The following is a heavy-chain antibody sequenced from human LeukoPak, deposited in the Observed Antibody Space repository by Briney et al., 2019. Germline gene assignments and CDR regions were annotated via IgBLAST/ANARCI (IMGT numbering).Heavy chain of an antibody. CDR1: GDSFSPYA. CDR3: AKATETRTAITLDY. V-gene: IGHV1-69*04. D-gene: IGHD5-18*01. CDR2: IIPFFEKT. Sequence: ASVKVSCKSSGDSFSPYAINWVRQGPGQGLEWMGRIIPFFEKTNYAQKFEGRVTITADTSTSTVYMELSSLKSDDTAVYFCAKATETRTAITLDYWGQGTLVTVSS. J-gene: IGHJ4*02.